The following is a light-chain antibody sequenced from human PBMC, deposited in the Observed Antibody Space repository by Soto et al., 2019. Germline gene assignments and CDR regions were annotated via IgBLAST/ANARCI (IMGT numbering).Light chain of an antibody. V-gene: IGLV2-14*03. Sequence: QSALTQPASVSGSPGQSITISCTGTSSDVGGYNYVSWYQHHPGKAPKLMIYDVTNRPSGVSNRFSGSKYGNTASLTISGLQAEDEDDYYCTSYTTSSPYLVFGGGTKLTVL. J-gene: IGLJ3*02. CDR3: TSYTTSSPYLV. CDR2: DVT. CDR1: SSDVGGYNY.